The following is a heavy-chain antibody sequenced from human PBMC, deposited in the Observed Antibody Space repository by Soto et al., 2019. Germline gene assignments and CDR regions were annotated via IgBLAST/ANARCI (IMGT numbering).Heavy chain of an antibody. J-gene: IGHJ6*02. Sequence: SETLSLTCAVSGGSISSYYWSWIRQPAGKGLEWIGRIYSTGSTNYNPSLKSRVTMLVDTPKNQFSLKLNSVTAADTAVYYCARVRSEYSSSWYVYYYYGMDVWGQGTTVTVSS. CDR1: GGSISSYY. CDR3: ARVRSEYSSSWYVYYYYGMDV. V-gene: IGHV4-4*07. D-gene: IGHD6-13*01. CDR2: IYSTGST.